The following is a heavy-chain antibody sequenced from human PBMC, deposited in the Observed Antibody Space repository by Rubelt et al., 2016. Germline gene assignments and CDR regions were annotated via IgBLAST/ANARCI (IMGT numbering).Heavy chain of an antibody. Sequence: QVQLQESGPGLVKPSETLSLTCTVSGDSISSGYFWGWIRQPPGTGLEWIASIYHSGGTYYNPSLKSRVTISVDTSKNQFSRKLSSVTAADTAGYYCARGDIAAAGAPCDYWGQGTLVTVSS. CDR3: ARGDIAAAGAPCDY. CDR1: GDSISSGYF. J-gene: IGHJ4*02. CDR2: IYHSGGT. V-gene: IGHV4-38-2*02. D-gene: IGHD6-13*01.